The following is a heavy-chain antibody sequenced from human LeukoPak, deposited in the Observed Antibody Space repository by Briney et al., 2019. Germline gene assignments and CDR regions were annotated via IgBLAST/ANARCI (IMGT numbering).Heavy chain of an antibody. J-gene: IGHJ4*02. CDR3: ARHERGRYYGSGSPPVF. D-gene: IGHD3-10*01. Sequence: PSETLSLTCVVSSYSISSGYYWGWIRPPPGKGLEWIGSIYYSGSTYYNPSLKSRVTISVDTSKNQFSLKLSSVTAADTAVYYCARHERGRYYGSGSPPVFWGQGTLVTVSS. CDR2: IYYSGST. V-gene: IGHV4-38-2*01. CDR1: SYSISSGYY.